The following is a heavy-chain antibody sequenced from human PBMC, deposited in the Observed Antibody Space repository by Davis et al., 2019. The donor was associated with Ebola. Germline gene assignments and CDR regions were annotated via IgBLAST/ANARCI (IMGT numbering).Heavy chain of an antibody. D-gene: IGHD3-10*01. CDR2: ISSSSSTI. Sequence: GESLKISCAASGFTFSSYSMNWVRQAPGKGLEWVSYISSSSSTIYYADSVKGRFTISRDNSKSTLYLQMNSLRAEDTAVYYCARRGEASPASGKYYFDYWGQGTLVTVSS. CDR1: GFTFSSYS. CDR3: ARRGEASPASGKYYFDY. J-gene: IGHJ4*02. V-gene: IGHV3-48*01.